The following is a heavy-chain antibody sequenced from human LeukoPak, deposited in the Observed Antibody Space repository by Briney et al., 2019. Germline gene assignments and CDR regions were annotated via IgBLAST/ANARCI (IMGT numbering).Heavy chain of an antibody. J-gene: IGHJ4*02. D-gene: IGHD3-10*01. CDR2: ISGSGGST. CDR1: GFTFSSYG. CDR3: AKDGGVWFGESNDY. Sequence: GGTLRLSRAASGFTFSSYGMSWVRQAPGKGLEWVSAISGSGGSTYYADSVKGRFTISRDNFKNTLYLQMNSLRAEDTAVYYCAKDGGVWFGESNDYWGQGTLVTVSS. V-gene: IGHV3-23*01.